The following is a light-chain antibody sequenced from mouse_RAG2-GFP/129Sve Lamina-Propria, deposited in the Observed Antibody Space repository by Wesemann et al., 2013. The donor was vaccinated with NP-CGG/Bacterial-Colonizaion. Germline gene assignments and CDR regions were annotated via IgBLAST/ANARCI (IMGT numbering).Light chain of an antibody. Sequence: DIQMTQSPASLSVSXGETVTITCRASENIYSNLAWYQQKQGKSPQLLVYAATNLADGVPSRFSGSGSGTQYSLKINSLQPEDFGSYYCQHFWSTPRTFGGGTKLEIK. CDR3: QHFWSTPRT. CDR1: ENIYSN. V-gene: IGKV12-46*01. J-gene: IGKJ1*01. CDR2: AAT.